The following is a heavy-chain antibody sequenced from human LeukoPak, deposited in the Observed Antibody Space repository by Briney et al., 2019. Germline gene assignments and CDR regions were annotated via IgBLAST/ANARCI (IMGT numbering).Heavy chain of an antibody. CDR3: ARGRYYYGSGSYYPFDP. CDR1: DGSISGHY. CDR2: VYYSGST. V-gene: IGHV4-59*11. Sequence: PSETLSLTCTVSDGSISGHYWSWIRQPPGKGLESIGFVYYSGSTNYNPSLKGRVTISLDTFKNQFSLKLSSVTAADTAVYYCARGRYYYGSGSYYPFDPWGQGTLVTVSS. J-gene: IGHJ5*02. D-gene: IGHD3-10*01.